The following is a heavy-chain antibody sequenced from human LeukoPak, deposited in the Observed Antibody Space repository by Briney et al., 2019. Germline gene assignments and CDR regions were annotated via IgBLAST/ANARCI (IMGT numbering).Heavy chain of an antibody. CDR2: FDPEDGET. Sequence: ASVKVSCKVSGYTLTELSMHWVRQAPGKGLEWMGGFDPEDGETIYAQKFQGRVTMTEDTSTDTAYMELSSLRSEDTAVYYCAKDKYDFGGNAAFDIWGQGTMVTVSS. CDR1: GYTLTELS. J-gene: IGHJ3*02. CDR3: AKDKYDFGGNAAFDI. D-gene: IGHD3-3*01. V-gene: IGHV1-24*01.